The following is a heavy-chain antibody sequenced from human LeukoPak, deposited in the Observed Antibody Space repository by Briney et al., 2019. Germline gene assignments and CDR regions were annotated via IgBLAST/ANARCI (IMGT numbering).Heavy chain of an antibody. Sequence: GGSLRLSCAASGFTFSSYSMNWVRQAPGKGLEWVSAISGSGGSTYYADSVKGRFTISRDNSKNTLYLQMNSLRAEDTAVYYCAKASIQLWFMFDYWGQGTLVTVSS. J-gene: IGHJ4*02. D-gene: IGHD5-18*01. V-gene: IGHV3-23*01. CDR3: AKASIQLWFMFDY. CDR2: ISGSGGST. CDR1: GFTFSSYS.